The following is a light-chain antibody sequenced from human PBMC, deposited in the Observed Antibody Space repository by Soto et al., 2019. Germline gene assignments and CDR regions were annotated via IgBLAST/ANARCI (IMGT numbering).Light chain of an antibody. Sequence: QSVLTQPASVSGSPGQSITISCTGTSSDVGGYNYVSWYQQHPGKAPKLMIYEVSNRPSGVSNRFSGSKSGNTASLTISGLQAEDEADYYCSSYTSSSTRVFGTGPKVTV. J-gene: IGLJ1*01. CDR2: EVS. CDR1: SSDVGGYNY. V-gene: IGLV2-14*01. CDR3: SSYTSSSTRV.